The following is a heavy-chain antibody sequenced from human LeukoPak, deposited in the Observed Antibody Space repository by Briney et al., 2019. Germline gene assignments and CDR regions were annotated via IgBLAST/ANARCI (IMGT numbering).Heavy chain of an antibody. V-gene: IGHV4-59*08. CDR3: ARHISYGGDSAFGY. D-gene: IGHD4-23*01. CDR1: GGSISSYY. Sequence: PSETLSLTCTVSGGSISSYYWSWIRQPPGKGLEWIGYIHYSGITNYNPSLKSRVTISMDMSKNQFSLKLSSVAAADTAIYYCARHISYGGDSAFGYWGQGTLVTVSS. CDR2: IHYSGIT. J-gene: IGHJ4*02.